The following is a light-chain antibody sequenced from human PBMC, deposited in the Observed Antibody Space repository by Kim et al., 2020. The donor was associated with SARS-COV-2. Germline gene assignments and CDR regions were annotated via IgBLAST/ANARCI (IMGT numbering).Light chain of an antibody. Sequence: ALRQKVSITCQGDRLRSYYVSWYQQKPGQAPVLVIYGKNNRPSGIPDRFSGSSSGNTASLTITGAQAEDEADYYCNSRDSSGNHLVFGGGTQLTVL. V-gene: IGLV3-19*01. CDR3: NSRDSSGNHLV. J-gene: IGLJ2*01. CDR2: GKN. CDR1: RLRSYY.